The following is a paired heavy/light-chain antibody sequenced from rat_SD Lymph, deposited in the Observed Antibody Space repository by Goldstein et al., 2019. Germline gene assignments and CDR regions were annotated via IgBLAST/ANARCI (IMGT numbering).Light chain of an antibody. Sequence: DIQMTQSPSFLSASVGDRVTINCKASQNINKYLDWYQQKLGEAPKLLIYNTNSLHTGIPSRFSGSGSGTDFTLTISSLQPEDVATYFCLQHNSGWTFGGGTKLELK. J-gene: IGKJ1*01. V-gene: IGKV22S8*01. CDR2: NTN. CDR1: QNINKY. CDR3: LQHNSGWT.
Heavy chain of an antibody. D-gene: IGHD1-2*01. J-gene: IGHJ3*01. V-gene: IGHV5-34*01. CDR3: ARHRTPYYSSYLGFAY. CDR1: GFTFSNYG. Sequence: EVQLVESGGGLVQPGRSLKLSCLASGFTFSNYGMNWIRQAPGKGLEWVASISSSSSYIYYADTVKGRFTISRDNAKNTLYLQMTSLRSEDTALYYCARHRTPYYSSYLGFAYWGQGTLVTVSS. CDR2: ISSSSSYI.